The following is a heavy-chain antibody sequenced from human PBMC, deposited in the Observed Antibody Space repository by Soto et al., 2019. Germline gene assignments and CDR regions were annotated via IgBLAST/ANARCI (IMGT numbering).Heavy chain of an antibody. CDR3: ARHLRNLHLGELVYYFDY. V-gene: IGHV4-39*01. D-gene: IGHD3-16*01. J-gene: IGHJ4*02. CDR1: GGSISSSSYY. Sequence: SETLSLTCTVSGGSISSSSYYWGWIRQPPGKGLEWIGSIYYSGSTYYNPSLKSRVTISVDTSKNQFSLKLSSVTAADTAVYYCARHLRNLHLGELVYYFDYWGQGTLVTVSS. CDR2: IYYSGST.